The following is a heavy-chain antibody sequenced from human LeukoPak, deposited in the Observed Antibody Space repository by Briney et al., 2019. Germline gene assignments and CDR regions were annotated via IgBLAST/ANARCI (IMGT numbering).Heavy chain of an antibody. CDR1: GDSFTNSNYY. Sequence: SETLSLTCTASGDSFTNSNYYWGWVRQSPGRGLEWLGNIFYNGGPYYNPSFKSRVVISVDASKNHFSLTLNAVTAADTAVYHCASYSGIYSAFEIWSQGTLVTVSS. D-gene: IGHD1-26*01. CDR2: IFYNGGP. J-gene: IGHJ3*02. CDR3: ASYSGIYSAFEI. V-gene: IGHV4-39*07.